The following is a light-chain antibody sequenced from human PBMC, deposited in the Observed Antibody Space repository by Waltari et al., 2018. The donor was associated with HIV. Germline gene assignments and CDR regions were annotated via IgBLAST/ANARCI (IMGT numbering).Light chain of an antibody. CDR2: NNN. V-gene: IGLV1-44*01. CDR3: AAWDDSLNGHVL. CDR1: RSNIGSHP. Sequence: QSLLTPARTASGTPGQRLTFSRSESRSNIGSHPVDWYQKLPGTAPRLLIYNNNQRPSGVPDRFSGSKSGTSASLAISRLQSEDEADYYCAAWDDSLNGHVLFGGGTKLTVL. J-gene: IGLJ2*01.